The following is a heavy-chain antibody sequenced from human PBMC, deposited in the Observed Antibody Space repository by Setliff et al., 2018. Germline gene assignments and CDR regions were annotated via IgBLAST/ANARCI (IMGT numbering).Heavy chain of an antibody. J-gene: IGHJ4*02. CDR3: CSGSYLFVY. V-gene: IGHV3-30*02. Sequence: HPGGSLRLSCAASGFTFSTYYMHWVRQPPGKGLEWVAFVHYDGVNKHYRDSVKGRFTISRDNSKNTLYLQMNSLRPDDTAVYHCCSGSYLFVYWGQGSLVTVSS. CDR2: VHYDGVNK. CDR1: GFTFSTYY. D-gene: IGHD1-26*01.